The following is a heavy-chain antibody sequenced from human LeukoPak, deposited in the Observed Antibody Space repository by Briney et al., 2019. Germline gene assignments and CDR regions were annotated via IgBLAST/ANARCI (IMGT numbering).Heavy chain of an antibody. D-gene: IGHD2-2*01. CDR3: AGDWRPGYCSSTSCSIFDY. CDR1: GYTLTGYY. CDR2: INPNIGGT. Sequence: ASVKVSCKVSGYTLTGYYMHWVRQAPGQGLEWMGWINPNIGGTNYAQKFHGRVTMTRDTSISTAYMELSNLRSDDTAVYYCAGDWRPGYCSSTSCSIFDYWGQGTLVSVSS. V-gene: IGHV1-2*02. J-gene: IGHJ4*02.